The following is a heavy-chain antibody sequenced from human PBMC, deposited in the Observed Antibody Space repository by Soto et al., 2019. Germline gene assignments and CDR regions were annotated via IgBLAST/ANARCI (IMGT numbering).Heavy chain of an antibody. CDR1: GYSFSDYG. CDR3: ARYGYSSGWYLGTGMDV. V-gene: IGHV1-18*04. CDR2: ISTYNGNT. J-gene: IGHJ6*02. D-gene: IGHD6-19*01. Sequence: QVQLVQSGAEVKKPGASLKVSCQASGYSFSDYGIAWVGQAPGQGLAWVGWISTYNGNTNYAQKFQGRVTMTTDTSANTAYMELRSLRSDDTAMYYCARYGYSSGWYLGTGMDVWGQGTPVTVSS.